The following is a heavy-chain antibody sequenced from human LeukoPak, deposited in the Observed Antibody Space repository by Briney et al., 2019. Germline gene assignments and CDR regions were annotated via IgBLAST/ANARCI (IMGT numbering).Heavy chain of an antibody. Sequence: SVKVSCKASGGTFSSYAISWVRQAPGQGLEWMGGIILIFGTANYAQKFLGRVTITTDESTSTAYMELSSLRSEDTAVYYCARAFLAYYYMDVWGKGTTVTVSS. CDR2: IILIFGTA. J-gene: IGHJ6*03. CDR1: GGTFSSYA. D-gene: IGHD3-3*01. CDR3: ARAFLAYYYMDV. V-gene: IGHV1-69*05.